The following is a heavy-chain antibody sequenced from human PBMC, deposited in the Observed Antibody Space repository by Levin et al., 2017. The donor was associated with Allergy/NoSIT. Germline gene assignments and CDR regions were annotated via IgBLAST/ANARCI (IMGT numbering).Heavy chain of an antibody. CDR3: ARGGYCSGGSCYSSPDY. CDR2: ISSSSSTI. CDR1: GFTFSSYS. D-gene: IGHD2-15*01. J-gene: IGHJ4*02. V-gene: IGHV3-48*01. Sequence: GGSLRLSCAASGFTFSSYSMNWVRQAPGKGLEWVSYISSSSSTIYYADSVKGRFTISRDNAKNSLYLQMNSLRAEDTAVYYCARGGYCSGGSCYSSPDYWGQGTLVTVSS.